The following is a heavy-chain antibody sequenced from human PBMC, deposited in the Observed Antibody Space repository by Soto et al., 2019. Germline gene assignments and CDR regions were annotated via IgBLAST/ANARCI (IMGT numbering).Heavy chain of an antibody. V-gene: IGHV3-66*01. CDR1: GFAVSSNY. CDR2: IHSGGDT. Sequence: EVQLVESGGDLVQPGGSLRLSCAASGFAVSSNYMTWVRHAQGKGLEWVSVIHSGGDTHYADSVRGRFTISRDYSKNTLYRQMNSLRAEDTAVYYCARSRNGPTYGGMDVWGQGTTVTVSS. CDR3: ARSRNGPTYGGMDV. D-gene: IGHD3-16*01. J-gene: IGHJ6*02.